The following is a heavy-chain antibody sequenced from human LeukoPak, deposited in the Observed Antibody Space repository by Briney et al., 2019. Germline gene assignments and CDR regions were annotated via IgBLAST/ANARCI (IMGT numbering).Heavy chain of an antibody. CDR3: AKAKGLWFAPEWFDP. V-gene: IGHV3-9*01. Sequence: GGSLRLSCAASGFTFDDYAMHWVRQAPGKGLEWVSGISWNSGSIGYADSVKGRFTISRDNAKNSLYLQMNSLRAEDTALYYCAKAKGLWFAPEWFDPWGQGTLVTVSS. CDR2: ISWNSGSI. D-gene: IGHD3-10*01. CDR1: GFTFDDYA. J-gene: IGHJ5*02.